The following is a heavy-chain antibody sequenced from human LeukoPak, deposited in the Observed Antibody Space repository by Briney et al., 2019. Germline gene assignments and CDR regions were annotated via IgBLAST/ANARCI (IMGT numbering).Heavy chain of an antibody. V-gene: IGHV3-30*04. CDR2: TSHDERQK. D-gene: IGHD1-26*01. J-gene: IGHJ4*02. CDR1: GFTFSSNP. CDR3: ATVRTTWYVEN. Sequence: PGGSLRLSCAASGFTFSSNPMHWVRQAPGKGLEWVAVTSHDERQKFYADSVKGRFTISRDNSKNTLYLQMNSLRAEDTAVYYCATVRTTWYVENWGQGTLVTVSS.